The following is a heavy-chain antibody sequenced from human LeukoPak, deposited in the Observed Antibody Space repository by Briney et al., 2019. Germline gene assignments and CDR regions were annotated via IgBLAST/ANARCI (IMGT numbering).Heavy chain of an antibody. CDR2: IYSSGNT. Sequence: KTSEALSLTCTVSGDSISINYWSWIRQPAGKGLEWIGHIYSSGNTNYNPSLKSRVSTSVDTSKNQFSLKVSSVTAADTAVYYCARERHHENWYFGLWGRGIVVTVSS. CDR1: GDSISINY. V-gene: IGHV4-4*07. J-gene: IGHJ2*01. CDR3: ARERHHENWYFGL. D-gene: IGHD6-25*01.